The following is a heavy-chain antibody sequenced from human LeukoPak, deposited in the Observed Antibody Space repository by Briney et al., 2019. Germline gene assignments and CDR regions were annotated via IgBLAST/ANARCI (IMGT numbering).Heavy chain of an antibody. Sequence: PSETLSLTCTVSGGSLSSSNFFWSWIRQPAGKGLEWIGRVYSTGYTVYNPSLKSRVSISVDTSKSQFSLKVNSVTAADTAVYYCAREVAGFDYWGQGTLVTVSS. CDR1: GGSLSSSNFF. CDR2: VYSTGYT. J-gene: IGHJ4*02. D-gene: IGHD6-19*01. V-gene: IGHV4-61*02. CDR3: AREVAGFDY.